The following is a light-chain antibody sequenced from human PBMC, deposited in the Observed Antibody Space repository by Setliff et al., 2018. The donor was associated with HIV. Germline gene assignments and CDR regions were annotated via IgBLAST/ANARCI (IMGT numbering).Light chain of an antibody. V-gene: IGLV2-14*03. CDR3: RSYASNRARV. Sequence: QSVLTQPASVSGSPGQSITISCTGTSSDVGGYDSVSWYQQHPGKAPKLLIYDVNNRPSGVSYRFSGSKSGNTASLTIFALQADDDADYYCRSYASNRARVFGTGTKVTV. J-gene: IGLJ1*01. CDR2: DVN. CDR1: SSDVGGYDS.